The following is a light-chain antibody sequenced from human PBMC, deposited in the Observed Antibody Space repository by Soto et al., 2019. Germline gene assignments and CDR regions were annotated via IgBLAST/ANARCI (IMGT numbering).Light chain of an antibody. CDR2: GAS. Sequence: EIGLTQSPATLCLSPGERATLFCRASQSVSSYLAWYQQKPGQAPRLLIYGASSRATGIPDRFSGSGSGTDFTLTISRLEPEDFAVYYCQQYGSSPRTSGQGAKADI. CDR3: QQYGSSPRT. CDR1: QSVSSY. V-gene: IGKV3-20*01. J-gene: IGKJ1*01.